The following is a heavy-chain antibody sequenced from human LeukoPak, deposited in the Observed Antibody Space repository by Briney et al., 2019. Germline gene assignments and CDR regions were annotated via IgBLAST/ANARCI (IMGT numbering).Heavy chain of an antibody. J-gene: IGHJ4*02. CDR3: AGAIAAAGTNLDY. CDR1: GYTFTSYD. Sequence: ASVKVSCKASGYTFTSYDINWVRQATGQGLEWMGWMNPNSGNTGYAQKFQGRVTITRNTSISTAYMELSSLRAEDTAVYYCAGAIAAAGTNLDYWGQGTLVTVSS. V-gene: IGHV1-8*03. CDR2: MNPNSGNT. D-gene: IGHD6-13*01.